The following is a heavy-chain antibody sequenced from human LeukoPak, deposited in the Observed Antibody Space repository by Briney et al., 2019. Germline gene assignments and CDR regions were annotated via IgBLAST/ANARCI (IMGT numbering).Heavy chain of an antibody. Sequence: GASVKVSCKASGYTFTSYDINWVRQATGQGLEWMGWMNPNSGNTGYAQKFQGRVTMTRNTSISTAYMELSSLRSEDTAVYYCARGPDYYDSSPFDYWGRGTLVTVSS. CDR2: MNPNSGNT. J-gene: IGHJ4*02. CDR1: GYTFTSYD. V-gene: IGHV1-8*01. D-gene: IGHD3-22*01. CDR3: ARGPDYYDSSPFDY.